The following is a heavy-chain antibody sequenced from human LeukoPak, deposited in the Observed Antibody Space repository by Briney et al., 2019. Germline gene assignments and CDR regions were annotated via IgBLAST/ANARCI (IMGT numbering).Heavy chain of an antibody. CDR2: FSGASTT. V-gene: IGHV3-23*01. J-gene: IGHJ4*02. D-gene: IGHD6-19*01. Sequence: SGGSLRLSCAASGFTFSSYAMSWVRQAPGKGLEWVSTFSGASTTSYADAVKGRVTTSRDNSKNILYLQLNSLRAEDTAVYYCAKLKQWQPQRYFFEYWGQGALVTVAS. CDR3: AKLKQWQPQRYFFEY. CDR1: GFTFSSYA.